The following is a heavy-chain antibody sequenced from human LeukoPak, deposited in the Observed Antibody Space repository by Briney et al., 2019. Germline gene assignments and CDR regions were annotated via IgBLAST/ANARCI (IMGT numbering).Heavy chain of an antibody. D-gene: IGHD1-26*01. V-gene: IGHV3-9*01. J-gene: IGHJ4*02. CDR3: AKDMPKWEQGFGLDY. CDR2: ISWNSGSI. Sequence: GGSLRVSCAASGFTFDDYAMHWVRQAPGKGLEWVSGISWNSGSIGYVDSVKGRFTIYRDNAKNSLYLQMNSLRAEDTALYYCAKDMPKWEQGFGLDYWGQGTLVTVSS. CDR1: GFTFDDYA.